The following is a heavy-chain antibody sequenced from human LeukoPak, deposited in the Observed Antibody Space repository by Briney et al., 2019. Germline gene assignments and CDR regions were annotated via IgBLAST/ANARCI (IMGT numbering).Heavy chain of an antibody. CDR2: ISYDGSNK. D-gene: IGHD3-22*01. Sequence: PGRSLRLSCAASGFTFSSYGMHWVRQAPGKGLEWVAVISYDGSNKYYADSVKGRFTISRDNSKNTLYLQMNSLRAEDTAVYYCAKGEAYYDSSGVLDYWGQGTLVTVSS. CDR1: GFTFSSYG. CDR3: AKGEAYYDSSGVLDY. J-gene: IGHJ4*02. V-gene: IGHV3-30*18.